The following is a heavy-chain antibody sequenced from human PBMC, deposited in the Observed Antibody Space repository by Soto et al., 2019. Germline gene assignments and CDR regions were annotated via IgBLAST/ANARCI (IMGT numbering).Heavy chain of an antibody. D-gene: IGHD2-2*01. J-gene: IGHJ5*02. V-gene: IGHV3-74*01. Sequence: EVQLVDSGGGLVQPGGSLRLSCAASGFTFSSYWMHWVRQGPGKGLVWVSRINSDGSSTTYADSVKGRFTISRDNAKNTLYLQMNSLRAEDTAVYYCARALAVTGARGDIWFDPWGQGTLVTVSS. CDR1: GFTFSSYW. CDR2: INSDGSST. CDR3: ARALAVTGARGDIWFDP.